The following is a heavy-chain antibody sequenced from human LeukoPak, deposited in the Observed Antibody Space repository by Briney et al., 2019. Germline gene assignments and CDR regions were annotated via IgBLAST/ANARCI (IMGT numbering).Heavy chain of an antibody. CDR3: AREGFGELTHFYYYYYGMDV. V-gene: IGHV3-33*01. D-gene: IGHD3-10*01. CDR1: GFTFSSYG. J-gene: IGHJ6*02. Sequence: GRSLRLSCAASGFTFSSYGMHWVRQAPGKGLEWVAVIWYDGSNKYYADSVKGRFTISRDNSKNTLYLQMNSLRAEDTAVYYCAREGFGELTHFYYYYYGMDVWGRGTTVTVSS. CDR2: IWYDGSNK.